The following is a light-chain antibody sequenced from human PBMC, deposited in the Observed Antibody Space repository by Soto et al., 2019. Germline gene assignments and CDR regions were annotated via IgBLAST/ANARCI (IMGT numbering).Light chain of an antibody. CDR1: QSVISD. Sequence: EIVVTQSPVTLSVSPGETASLSCRASQSVISDVAWFQQKPGQSPELLIYDASTRATGIPARFSGSGFGSEFTLTISSLQSEDFAVYYCQQYSEWPRTFGQGTKVDIK. CDR2: DAS. CDR3: QQYSEWPRT. V-gene: IGKV3-15*01. J-gene: IGKJ1*01.